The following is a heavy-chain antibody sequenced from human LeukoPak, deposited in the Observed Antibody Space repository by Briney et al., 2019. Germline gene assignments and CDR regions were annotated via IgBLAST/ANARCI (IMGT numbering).Heavy chain of an antibody. CDR1: GASISSYY. D-gene: IGHD1-1*01. V-gene: IGHV4-59*12. CDR2: RHYRGTT. Sequence: SETLSLTCTVSGASISSYYWSWIRQPPGKGLEWIASRHYRGTTNYNPSLKSRVTISVDTSKNQFSLKLRSVTAADTAVYYCARGGRWNRLYDYWGQGTLVTVSS. CDR3: ARGGRWNRLYDY. J-gene: IGHJ4*02.